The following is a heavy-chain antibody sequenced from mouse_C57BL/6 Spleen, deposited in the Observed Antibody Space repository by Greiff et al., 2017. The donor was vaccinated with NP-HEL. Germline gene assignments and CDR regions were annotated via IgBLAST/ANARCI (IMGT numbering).Heavy chain of an antibody. J-gene: IGHJ2*01. CDR2: IDPSDSYT. Sequence: VQLQQPGAELVMPGASVKLSCKASGYTFTSYWMHWVKQRPGQGLEWIGEIDPSDSYTNYNQKFKGKSTLTVDKSSSTAYMQLSSLTSEDSAVYYCARKGGLPYYSNYPYFDYWGQGTTLTVSS. CDR3: ARKGGLPYYSNYPYFDY. CDR1: GYTFTSYW. V-gene: IGHV1-69*01. D-gene: IGHD2-5*01.